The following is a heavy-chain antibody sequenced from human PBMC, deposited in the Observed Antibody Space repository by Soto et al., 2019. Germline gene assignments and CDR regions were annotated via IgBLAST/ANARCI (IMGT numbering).Heavy chain of an antibody. CDR1: GYTFINHG. CDR3: ARDLYPLAYYFDP. CDR2: VSGSNGNT. J-gene: IGHJ4*02. V-gene: IGHV1-18*04. Sequence: ASVKVSCKASGYTFINHGISWVRQAPGQGLEWMGWVSGSNGNTKYAQKFQGRVTMTTETSTSTAHMELRNLRSDDTAVYFCARDLYPLAYYFDPWGQGTLVTVSS.